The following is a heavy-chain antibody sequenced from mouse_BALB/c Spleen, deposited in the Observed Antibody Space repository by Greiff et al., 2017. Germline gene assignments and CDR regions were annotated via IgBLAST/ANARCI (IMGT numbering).Heavy chain of an antibody. CDR1: GYTFTSYW. CDR2: IDPSDSYT. CDR3: TRNYDYAMDY. Sequence: VQLQQPGAELVKPGASVKMSCKASGYTFTSYWMHWVKQRPGQGLEWIGVIDPSDSYTSYNQKFKGKATLTVDTSSSTAYMQLSSLTSEDSAVYYCTRNYDYAMDYWGQGTSVTVSS. V-gene: IGHV1S127*01. J-gene: IGHJ4*01. D-gene: IGHD1-1*01.